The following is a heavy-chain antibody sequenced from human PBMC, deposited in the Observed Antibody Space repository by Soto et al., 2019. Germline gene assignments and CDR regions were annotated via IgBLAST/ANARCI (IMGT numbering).Heavy chain of an antibody. CDR1: GFTFRLYW. D-gene: IGHD1-1*01. CDR3: FPGGGGTGS. J-gene: IGHJ5*02. Sequence: EAQLVESGGGLVQPGGSLSLSCTASGFTFRLYWLNWVRQAPGKGLEWVANINEDGSRKYYVDSVKGRFTISRDNAKSSAFLQMNSLRGEDTGVYFCFPGGGGTGSWGQGTLVTVSS. V-gene: IGHV3-7*01. CDR2: INEDGSRK.